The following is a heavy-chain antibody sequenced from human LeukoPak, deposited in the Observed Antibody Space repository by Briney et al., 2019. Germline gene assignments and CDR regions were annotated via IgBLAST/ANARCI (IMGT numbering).Heavy chain of an antibody. J-gene: IGHJ6*02. CDR3: ARAPYYNGMDV. V-gene: IGHV3-74*01. Sequence: PGGCLRLSCAAAGFTFSSYWMRWVRQAPGRGVVWVSHINEDGSRTDYADSVKGRCTMSRDNAKNTLYLQMNSLRGEDTAVYYCARAPYYNGMDVWGQGTTVTVSS. CDR2: INEDGSRT. CDR1: GFTFSSYW.